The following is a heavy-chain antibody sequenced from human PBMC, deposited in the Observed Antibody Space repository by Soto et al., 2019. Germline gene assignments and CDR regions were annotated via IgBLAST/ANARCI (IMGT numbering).Heavy chain of an antibody. Sequence: GASVKVSCKASGGTFSSYAMSWVRQAPGQGLEWMGGIIPIFGTANYAQKFQGRVTITADESTSTAYMELSSLRSEDTAVYYCARGTIAAAGTPPGHYYGMDVWGQGTTVTVSS. D-gene: IGHD6-13*01. CDR1: GGTFSSYA. V-gene: IGHV1-69*13. J-gene: IGHJ6*02. CDR2: IIPIFGTA. CDR3: ARGTIAAAGTPPGHYYGMDV.